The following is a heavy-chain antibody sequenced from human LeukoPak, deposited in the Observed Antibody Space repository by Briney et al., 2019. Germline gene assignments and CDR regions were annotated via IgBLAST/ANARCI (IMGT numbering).Heavy chain of an antibody. D-gene: IGHD3-9*01. Sequence: GWSLPLSCAASGFTFSSYGMHWVRQAPGKGRDWVAVISYDGSNKYYADSVKGRFTISRDNSKNTLYLQMNSLRAEDTAVYYCAEDGHHYDILTGYAGDGMDVWGQGTTVTVSS. CDR1: GFTFSSYG. J-gene: IGHJ6*02. V-gene: IGHV3-30*18. CDR3: AEDGHHYDILTGYAGDGMDV. CDR2: ISYDGSNK.